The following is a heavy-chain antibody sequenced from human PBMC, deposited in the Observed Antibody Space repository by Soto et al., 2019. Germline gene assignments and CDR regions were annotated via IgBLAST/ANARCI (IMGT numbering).Heavy chain of an antibody. J-gene: IGHJ4*02. D-gene: IGHD3-10*01. V-gene: IGHV4-59*01. CDR2: IYYSGST. CDR3: ARFDQYGVLD. CDR1: GASIRSYY. Sequence: SETLSLTCTVSGASIRSYYWTWIRQSPGKGLEWIGYIYYSGSTNYNPSLKSRVTISVDTSKKQFSLNLSSVTAADTAVYYCARFDQYGVLDWGQGTLVTVSS.